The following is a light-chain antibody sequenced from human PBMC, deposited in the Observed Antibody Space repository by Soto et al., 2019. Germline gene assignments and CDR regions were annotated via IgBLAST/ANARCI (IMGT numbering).Light chain of an antibody. CDR3: QQLNSYPDT. CDR2: AAS. CDR1: QGISSY. J-gene: IGKJ4*01. Sequence: IQLTQSPSSLSASVGDRVTITCRASQGISSYLAWYQQKPGKAPKLLLYAASTLQSGVPSRFSGSGSGTDFTLTISSLQPEDFATYYCQQLNSYPDTFGGGTKVEIK. V-gene: IGKV1-9*01.